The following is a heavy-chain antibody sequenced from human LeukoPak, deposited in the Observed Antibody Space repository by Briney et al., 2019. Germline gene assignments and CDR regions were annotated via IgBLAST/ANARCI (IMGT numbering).Heavy chain of an antibody. CDR3: ARYYYDSSGYYGQGGATFDY. Sequence: PSETLSLTCAVYGGSFSGYYWSWIRQPPGKGLEWIGEINHSGSTNYNPSLKSRVTISVDTSKNQFSLKLSSVTAADTAVYYCARYYYDSSGYYGQGGATFDYWGQGTLVTVSS. CDR2: INHSGST. CDR1: GGSFSGYY. J-gene: IGHJ4*02. D-gene: IGHD3-22*01. V-gene: IGHV4-34*01.